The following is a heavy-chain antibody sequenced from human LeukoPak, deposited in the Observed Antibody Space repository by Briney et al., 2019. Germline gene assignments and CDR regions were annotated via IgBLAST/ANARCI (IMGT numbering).Heavy chain of an antibody. Sequence: SETLSLTCDVSGASISRGSWWSWVRQPPGKGLEWIGEFSHSGITNFNLSLKSRVTISVDKSRNQFSLNLISVTAADTAVSFCARNGGHNQEHWGQGTLVTVSS. CDR3: ARNGGHNQEH. CDR1: GASISRGSW. CDR2: FSHSGIT. D-gene: IGHD1-1*01. J-gene: IGHJ4*02. V-gene: IGHV4-4*02.